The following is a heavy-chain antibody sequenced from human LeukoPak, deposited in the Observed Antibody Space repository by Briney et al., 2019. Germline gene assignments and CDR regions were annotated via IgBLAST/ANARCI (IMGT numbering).Heavy chain of an antibody. CDR1: GFTVSSNY. CDR3: ANLGVSANNNWFDP. J-gene: IGHJ5*02. V-gene: IGHV3-30*02. D-gene: IGHD3-3*01. CDR2: IRYDGSNK. Sequence: PGGSLRLSCAASGFTVSSNYMSWVRQAPGKGLEWVAFIRYDGSNKYYADSVKGRFTISRDNSKNTLYLQMNSLRAEDTAVYYCANLGVSANNNWFDPWGQGTLVTVSS.